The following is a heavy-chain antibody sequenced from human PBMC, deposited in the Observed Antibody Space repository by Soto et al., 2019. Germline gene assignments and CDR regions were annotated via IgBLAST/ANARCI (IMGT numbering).Heavy chain of an antibody. CDR1: GYNFIDYD. D-gene: IGHD6-19*01. CDR2: MTPNSGNT. V-gene: IGHV1-8*01. CDR3: SRNPYGSGLFDP. Sequence: QGERVQSGAEVKKHGASVKDSCKASGYNFIDYDINWMRQSEGQGLEWMGWMTPNSGNTGYAQKFQGRVTSTRDTSMGTAYMELSSLKAEDTAVYYCSRNPYGSGLFDPWGQGTLVSVSS. J-gene: IGHJ5*02.